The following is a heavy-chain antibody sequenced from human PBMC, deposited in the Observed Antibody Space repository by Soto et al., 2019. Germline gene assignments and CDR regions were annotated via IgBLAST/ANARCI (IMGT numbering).Heavy chain of an antibody. CDR2: ISGSGGST. Sequence: GGSQRLSSAASGFHFRSYAMSWVRQAPGKGLEWVSAISGSGGSTYYADSVKGRFTISRDNSKNTLYLQMNSLRAEDTAVYYCAKGITMIVVVIIDAFDIWGQGTMVTVSS. CDR1: GFHFRSYA. D-gene: IGHD3-22*01. CDR3: AKGITMIVVVIIDAFDI. V-gene: IGHV3-23*01. J-gene: IGHJ3*02.